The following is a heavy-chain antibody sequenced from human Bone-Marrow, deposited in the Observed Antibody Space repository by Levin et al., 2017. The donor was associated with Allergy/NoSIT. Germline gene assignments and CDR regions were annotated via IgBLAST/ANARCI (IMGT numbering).Heavy chain of an antibody. V-gene: IGHV1-69*01. CDR3: AREVLPSYYYGMDV. CDR2: IIPIFGTA. CDR1: GGTFSSYA. Sequence: KISCKASGGTFSSYAISWVRQAPGQGLEWMGGIIPIFGTANYAQKFQGRVTITADESTSTAYMELSSLRSEDTAVYYCAREVLPSYYYGMDVWGQGTTVTVSS. J-gene: IGHJ6*02.